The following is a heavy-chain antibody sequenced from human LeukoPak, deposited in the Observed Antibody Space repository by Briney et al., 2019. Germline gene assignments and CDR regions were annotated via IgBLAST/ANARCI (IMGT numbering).Heavy chain of an antibody. CDR3: ARGYSSGSDY. Sequence: SETLSLTCAVYGGSFSGYYWSWIRQPPGKGLEWIGEINHSGSTNYNPSLKSRVTISVDTSKNQFSLKLSSVTAADTAVYYCARGYSSGSDYWGQGTLVTVSS. D-gene: IGHD6-19*01. V-gene: IGHV4-34*01. J-gene: IGHJ4*02. CDR2: INHSGST. CDR1: GGSFSGYY.